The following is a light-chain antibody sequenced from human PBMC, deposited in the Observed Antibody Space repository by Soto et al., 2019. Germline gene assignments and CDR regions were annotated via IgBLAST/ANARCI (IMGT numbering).Light chain of an antibody. V-gene: IGKV3D-15*01. CDR2: GAS. CDR3: QQYNIWPPLT. CDR1: QSVSNN. Sequence: IVMTQFPATLSVSAGERATLSCRASQSVSNNLAWYRQKPGQAPRLLIYGASTRATGIPARFSGSGSGTEFTLTLSSLQSEDCAVYYCQQYNIWPPLTFGGGTKVEIK. J-gene: IGKJ4*01.